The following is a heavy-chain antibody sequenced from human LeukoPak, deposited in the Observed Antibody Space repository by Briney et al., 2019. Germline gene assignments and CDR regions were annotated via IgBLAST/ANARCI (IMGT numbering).Heavy chain of an antibody. CDR1: GDSVPSNIHT. CDR3: ARDQWGYYFDY. V-gene: IGHV6-1*01. J-gene: IGHJ4*02. Sequence: SQTLSLTCAISGDSVPSNIHTWNWITQSPSRGLEWLGRTYYRYKWYNEYAVSVKSRITINPDTSKNQFSLHLNSVTPEDTAVYYCARDQWGYYFDYWGQGTLVTVSS. CDR2: TYYRYKWYN. D-gene: IGHD1-26*01.